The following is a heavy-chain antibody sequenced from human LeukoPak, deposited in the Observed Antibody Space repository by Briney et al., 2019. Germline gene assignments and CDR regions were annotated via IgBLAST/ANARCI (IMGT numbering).Heavy chain of an antibody. CDR2: IGTASDT. J-gene: IGHJ6*03. CDR1: GFTFSSFD. CDR3: ARGPPRGKYYYMDV. Sequence: PGGSLRLSCAASGFTFSSFDTHWVRKPTGEGLEWVSTIGTASDTYYPGSVEGRFPLSRDNAKNSLYHQMNSLTAGDTAVYYCARGPPRGKYYYMDVWGKGTTVTVSS. V-gene: IGHV3-13*01. D-gene: IGHD1-1*01.